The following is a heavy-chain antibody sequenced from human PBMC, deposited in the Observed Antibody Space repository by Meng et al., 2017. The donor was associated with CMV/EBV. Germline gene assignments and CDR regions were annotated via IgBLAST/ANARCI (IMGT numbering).Heavy chain of an antibody. J-gene: IGHJ4*02. CDR3: ARSIFGVVAYFDY. Sequence: ASGYTFTGYYMHWVRQAPGQGLEWMGGIIPIFGTANYAQKFQGRVTITTDESTSTAYMELSSLRSEDTAVYYCARSIFGVVAYFDYWGQGTLVTVSS. CDR2: IIPIFGTA. CDR1: GYTFTGYY. D-gene: IGHD3-3*01. V-gene: IGHV1-69*05.